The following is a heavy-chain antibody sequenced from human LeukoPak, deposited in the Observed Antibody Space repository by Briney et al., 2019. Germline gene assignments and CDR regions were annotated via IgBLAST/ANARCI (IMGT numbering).Heavy chain of an antibody. V-gene: IGHV3-30*04. Sequence: GRSLRLSCAASGFTFSSYAMHWVRQAPGKGLEWVAVISYDGSNKYYADSVKGRFTISRDNSKNTLYLQMNSLRAEDTAVYYCIVVPAATWSWFDPWGQGTLVTVSS. J-gene: IGHJ5*02. CDR3: IVVPAATWSWFDP. D-gene: IGHD2-2*01. CDR2: ISYDGSNK. CDR1: GFTFSSYA.